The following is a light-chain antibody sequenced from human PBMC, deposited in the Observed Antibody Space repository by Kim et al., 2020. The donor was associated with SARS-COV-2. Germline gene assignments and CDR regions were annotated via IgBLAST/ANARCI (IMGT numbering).Light chain of an antibody. CDR2: DTS. CDR3: LLYYDGYRI. CDR1: TGAVNSGHH. Sequence: PRGTITLPCGSRTGAVNSGHHPFWFQQNPGQAPRTMIYDTSNKHSWAPARLSGSLLGGKAALTLSGALPEDEAEYYCLLYYDGYRIFGGGTKVTVL. J-gene: IGLJ2*01. V-gene: IGLV7-46*01.